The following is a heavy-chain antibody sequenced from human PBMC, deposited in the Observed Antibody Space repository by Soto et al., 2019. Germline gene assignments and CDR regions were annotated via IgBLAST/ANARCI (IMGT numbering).Heavy chain of an antibody. CDR3: AREADDIVILVAAPLYPSSYGMDV. D-gene: IGHD2-15*01. CDR2: INPSGGST. J-gene: IGHJ6*02. CDR1: GYTFTNYY. V-gene: IGHV1-46*04. Sequence: QVQLVQSGAEVKKPGASVKVSCKASGYTFTNYYMHWVRQAPGQGLEWMGIINPSGGSTSYSQTLQGRVTMTRDTSTSTVYMELSSLRSEDTAVYYCAREADDIVILVAAPLYPSSYGMDVWGQGTTVTVSS.